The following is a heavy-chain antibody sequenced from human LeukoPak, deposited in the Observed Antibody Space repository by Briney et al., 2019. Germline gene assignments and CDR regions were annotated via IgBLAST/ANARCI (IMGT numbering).Heavy chain of an antibody. CDR1: GFTFSTYA. CDR3: ARARGSFSYFFAS. D-gene: IGHD1-26*01. V-gene: IGHV3-33*01. Sequence: GGSLRLSCAASGFTFSTYAMHWVRQAPGKGLEWVAIIWYDATKQYDADSVNGRFTISRDNSKNTLYLQLNSTSAEATAAYYCARARGSFSYFFASQGERTLLTVSS. CDR2: IWYDATKQ. J-gene: IGHJ4*02.